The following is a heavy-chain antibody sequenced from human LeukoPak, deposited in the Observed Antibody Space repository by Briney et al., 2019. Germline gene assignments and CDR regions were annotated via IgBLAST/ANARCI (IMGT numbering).Heavy chain of an antibody. CDR3: AGSQYYYDSSGYYYNAFDI. V-gene: IGHV4-59*01. CDR1: GGSISSYY. J-gene: IGHJ3*02. CDR2: IYYSGST. Sequence: SETLSLTCTVSGGSISSYYWSWIRQPPGKGLEWIGYIYYSGSTSYNPSLKSRVTISVDTSKNQFSLKLSSVTAADTAVYYCAGSQYYYDSSGYYYNAFDIWGQGTMVTVSS. D-gene: IGHD3-22*01.